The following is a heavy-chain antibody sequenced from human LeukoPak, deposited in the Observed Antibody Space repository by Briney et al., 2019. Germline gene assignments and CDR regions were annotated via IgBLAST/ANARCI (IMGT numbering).Heavy chain of an antibody. CDR3: ARARIKLEMDTIRPKTYYFDY. J-gene: IGHJ4*02. D-gene: IGHD5-24*01. V-gene: IGHV4-34*01. CDR2: INHSGST. CDR1: GGSFSGYY. Sequence: SETLSLTCAVYGGSFSGYYWSWIRQPPGKGLEWIGEINHSGSTNYNPSLKSRVTISVDTSKNQFSLKLSSVTAADTAVYYCARARIKLEMDTIRPKTYYFDYWGQGTLVTVSS.